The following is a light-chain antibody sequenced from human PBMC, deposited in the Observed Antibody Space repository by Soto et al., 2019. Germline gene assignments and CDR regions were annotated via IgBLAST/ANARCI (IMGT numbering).Light chain of an antibody. V-gene: IGKV3-15*01. CDR1: QRVSSN. CDR3: QQYNNWPPK. CDR2: GAS. Sequence: EIVMTQSPATLYVSPGERATLSCRASQRVSSNLAWYQQKPCQAPRLLIYGASTRATGIPARFSGSGSGTEFFLIIISLQSQDFAVYYCQQYNNWPPKFGQG. J-gene: IGKJ1*01.